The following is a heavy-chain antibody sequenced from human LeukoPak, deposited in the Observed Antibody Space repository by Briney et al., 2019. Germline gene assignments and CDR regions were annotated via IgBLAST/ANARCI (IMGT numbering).Heavy chain of an antibody. V-gene: IGHV3-48*04. CDR3: ARRSEFGVLYYMDV. CDR1: GFTFSTYS. J-gene: IGHJ6*03. D-gene: IGHD3-16*01. Sequence: GGSLRLSCAASGFTFSTYSMNWVRQAPGKGLEWVSYISGSSGTIYYADSVKGRFTTSRDNAKTSLYLQMNSLRAEDTAIYYCARRSEFGVLYYMDVRGKGTTVTVSS. CDR2: ISGSSGTI.